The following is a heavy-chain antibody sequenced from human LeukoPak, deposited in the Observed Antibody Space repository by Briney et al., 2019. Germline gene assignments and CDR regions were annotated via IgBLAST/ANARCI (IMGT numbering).Heavy chain of an antibody. Sequence: SETLSLTCAVYGGSFSGYYWSWIGQPLGEGLEWIGEINHSGSTNYNPSLKSRVTISVDTSKNQFSLKLSSVTAADTAVYYCAREPDGGAYDILTAWGQGTLVTVSS. CDR3: AREPDGGAYDILTA. D-gene: IGHD3-9*01. V-gene: IGHV4-34*01. CDR2: INHSGST. CDR1: GGSFSGYY. J-gene: IGHJ5*02.